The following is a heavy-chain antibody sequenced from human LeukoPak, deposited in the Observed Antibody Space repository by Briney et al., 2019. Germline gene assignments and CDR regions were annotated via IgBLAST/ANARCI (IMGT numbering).Heavy chain of an antibody. CDR1: GGTFSSYA. J-gene: IGHJ4*02. CDR2: IIPIFGTA. D-gene: IGHD1-7*01. Sequence: GASVKVSCKASGGTFSSYAISWVRQAPGQGLEWMGGIIPIFGTANYAQKFQGRVTITTDESTSTAYMELSSLRSEDTAVYYCARGYNWNYLLDYWGQGTLVTVSS. V-gene: IGHV1-69*05. CDR3: ARGYNWNYLLDY.